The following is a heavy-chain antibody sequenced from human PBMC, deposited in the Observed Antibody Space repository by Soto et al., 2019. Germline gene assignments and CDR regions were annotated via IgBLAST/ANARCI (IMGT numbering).Heavy chain of an antibody. CDR1: GGSFSGYY. V-gene: IGHV4-34*01. CDR3: ARHPSFASWNYRYYYYYGMDV. D-gene: IGHD1-7*01. CDR2: INHSGST. J-gene: IGHJ6*02. Sequence: QVQLQQWGAGLLKPSETLSLTCAVYGGSFSGYYWSWIRQPPGKGLEWIGEINHSGSTNYNPSLKSRVSISVDTSKNQFSLKLSSVTAADTAVYYCARHPSFASWNYRYYYYYGMDVWGQGTTVTVSS.